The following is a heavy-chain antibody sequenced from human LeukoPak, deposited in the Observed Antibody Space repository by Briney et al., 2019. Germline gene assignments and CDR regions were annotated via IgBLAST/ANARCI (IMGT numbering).Heavy chain of an antibody. CDR2: IYNGGST. Sequence: SDTLSLTCIVSGASISNYYWSWIRQPAGKGPEWIGRIYNGGSTIYNSSLRSRITMSLDTSKNQFSVKLTSVTAADTAVYYCARFGGSGDTRGYFDNWGQGTLVTVSS. V-gene: IGHV4-4*07. J-gene: IGHJ4*02. D-gene: IGHD2-15*01. CDR1: GASISNYY. CDR3: ARFGGSGDTRGYFDN.